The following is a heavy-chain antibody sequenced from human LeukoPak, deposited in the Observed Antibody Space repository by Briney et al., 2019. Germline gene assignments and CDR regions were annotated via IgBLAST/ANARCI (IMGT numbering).Heavy chain of an antibody. CDR1: GFTFSSQA. D-gene: IGHD6-19*01. Sequence: GSRRLSCAASGFTFSSQAMSWVRQAPGKGLEWVSSISGSDGSTNYADSVKGRFTISRDNSKNTLYLQMNSLRAEDTAVYYCAKLIAVAGTDDYWGQGTLVTVSS. V-gene: IGHV3-23*01. CDR3: AKLIAVAGTDDY. CDR2: ISGSDGST. J-gene: IGHJ4*02.